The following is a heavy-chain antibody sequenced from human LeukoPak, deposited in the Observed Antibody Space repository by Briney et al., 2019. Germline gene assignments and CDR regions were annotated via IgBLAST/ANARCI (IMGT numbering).Heavy chain of an antibody. CDR1: RFTFSDYY. J-gene: IGHJ6*03. V-gene: IGHV3-7*01. CDR2: IKEDGSEK. D-gene: IGHD4-17*01. Sequence: GGSLRLSCAASRFTFSDYYMTWVRQAPGRGLEWVANIKEDGSEKNYVDSVKGRFTISRDNAKNSVYLLLNSLTPEDTAVYYCARAVNDYGDYYYYMDVWGKGTTVTISS. CDR3: ARAVNDYGDYYYYMDV.